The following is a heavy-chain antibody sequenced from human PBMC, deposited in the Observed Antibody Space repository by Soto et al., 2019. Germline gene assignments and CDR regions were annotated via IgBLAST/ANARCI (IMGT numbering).Heavy chain of an antibody. V-gene: IGHV3-30-3*01. CDR3: ARYYYDSSGFIDY. CDR1: GFTFSSYA. D-gene: IGHD3-22*01. J-gene: IGHJ4*02. CDR2: ISYDGSNK. Sequence: QVQLVESGGGVVQPGRSLRLSCAASGFTFSSYAMHWVRQAPGKGLEWVAVISYDGSNKYYADSVKGRFTISRDNSKNTLYLQMNSLRAEDTAVYYCARYYYDSSGFIDYWGQGTLVTVSP.